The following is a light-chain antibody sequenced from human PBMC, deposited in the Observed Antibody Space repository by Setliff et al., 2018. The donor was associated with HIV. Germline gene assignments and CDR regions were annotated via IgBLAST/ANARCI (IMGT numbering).Light chain of an antibody. CDR1: QSISNW. V-gene: IGKV1-5*03. CDR2: KAS. CDR3: QQYDTYTYT. Sequence: DIQMTQSPSTLSASVGDRVTITCRASQSISNWLAWYQQKPGKAPKLLIYKASSLQSGVPSRFSGSGSGREFTLTISSLQPDDFASYYCQQYDTYTYTVGQGTKVDIK. J-gene: IGKJ2*01.